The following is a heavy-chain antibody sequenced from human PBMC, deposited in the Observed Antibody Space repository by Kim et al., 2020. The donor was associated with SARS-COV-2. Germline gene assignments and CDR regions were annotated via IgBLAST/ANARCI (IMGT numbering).Heavy chain of an antibody. J-gene: IGHJ4*02. CDR1: GYTFTSYA. D-gene: IGHD2-15*01. CDR2: INTNTGNP. V-gene: IGHV7-4-1*02. Sequence: ASVKVSCKASGYTFTSYAMNWVRQAPGQGLEWMGWINTNTGNPTYAQGFTGRFVFSLDTSVSTANLQISSLKAEDTAVYYCARAHLVYCSGGSCYEGPLAYWGQGTLVTVSS. CDR3: ARAHLVYCSGGSCYEGPLAY.